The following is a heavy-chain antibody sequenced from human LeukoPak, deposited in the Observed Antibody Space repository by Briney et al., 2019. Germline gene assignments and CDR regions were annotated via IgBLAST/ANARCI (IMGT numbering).Heavy chain of an antibody. CDR2: INPNSGGA. J-gene: IGHJ4*02. Sequence: ASVTVACKASVYTFTDYFMHWVRQAPGQGLEWMGWINPNSGGANYEQKFQGRVTMTRDTSISTAYMELSSLRFDDTAVYYCARGGWYYFDYWGQGTLVTVSS. CDR3: ARGGWYYFDY. CDR1: VYTFTDYF. D-gene: IGHD6-19*01. V-gene: IGHV1-2*02.